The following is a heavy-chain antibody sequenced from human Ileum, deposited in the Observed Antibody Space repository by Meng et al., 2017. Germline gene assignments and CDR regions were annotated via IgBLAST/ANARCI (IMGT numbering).Heavy chain of an antibody. D-gene: IGHD3-10*01. CDR2: IWYDGSNK. V-gene: IGHV3-33*01. J-gene: IGHJ6*02. Sequence: GGSLRLSCAASGFTFSSYGMHWVRQAPGKGLEWVAVIWYDGSNKYYADSVKGRFTISRGNSKNTLYLQMNSLRAEDTAVYYCARDKSSWSYYYGMDVWGQGTTVTVSS. CDR3: ARDKSSWSYYYGMDV. CDR1: GFTFSSYG.